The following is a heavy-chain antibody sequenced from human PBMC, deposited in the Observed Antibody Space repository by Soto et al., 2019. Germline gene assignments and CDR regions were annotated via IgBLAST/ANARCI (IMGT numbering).Heavy chain of an antibody. V-gene: IGHV5-51*01. Sequence: PGESLKISCMGSGYKVATWHNFTSYWIGWVRQMPGKGLEWMGIIYPSDSDTRYSPSFQGQVTISADKSISTAYLQWSSLKASDTAMYYCVRRADRSSWYVAYWGQGTLVTVSS. CDR2: IYPSDSDT. CDR3: VRRADRSSWYVAY. CDR1: GYKVATWHNFTSYW. J-gene: IGHJ4*02. D-gene: IGHD6-13*01.